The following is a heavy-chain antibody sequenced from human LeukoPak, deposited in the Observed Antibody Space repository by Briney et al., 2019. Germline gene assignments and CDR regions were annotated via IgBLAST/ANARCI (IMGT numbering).Heavy chain of an antibody. CDR3: ARGCCPTGH. Sequence: GSLRLSCAASGFTVSSDYIAWVRQAPGQGLEWVSVIYSSGVTFYADSVKGRFTISRDNSKNTLYLQMNSLRAEDTAVYYCARGCCPTGHWGQGTLVTVSS. V-gene: IGHV3-66*01. CDR2: IYSSGVT. J-gene: IGHJ4*02. CDR1: GFTVSSDY.